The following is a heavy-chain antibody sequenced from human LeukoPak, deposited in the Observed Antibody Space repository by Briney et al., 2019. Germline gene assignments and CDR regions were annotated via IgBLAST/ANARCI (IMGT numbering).Heavy chain of an antibody. D-gene: IGHD3-22*01. CDR1: GGSISSSSYY. J-gene: IGHJ4*02. CDR3: ARLYDSISAALDY. V-gene: IGHV4-39*01. CDR2: IYYSGST. Sequence: ETLSLTCTVSGGSISSSSYYWGWIRQPPGKGLEWIGSIYYSGSTYYNPSLKSRVTISVDTSKNRFSLKLSSVTAADTAVYYCARLYDSISAALDYWGQGTLVTVS.